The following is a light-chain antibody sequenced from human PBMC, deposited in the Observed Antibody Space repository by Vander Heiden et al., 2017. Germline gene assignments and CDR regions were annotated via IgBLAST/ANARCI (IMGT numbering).Light chain of an antibody. CDR3: QSYDSSLSGHVV. V-gene: IGLV1-40*01. Sequence: QSVLTQPPSVSGVPVQRVTISCTGSSSNLGAGYDVHGYQQLPGTAPKLLMYGNTNRPSGVPDRFSGSKSGTSASLAITGLQAEDEADYYCQSYDSSLSGHVVFGGGTKLTVL. CDR1: SSNLGAGYD. CDR2: GNT. J-gene: IGLJ2*01.